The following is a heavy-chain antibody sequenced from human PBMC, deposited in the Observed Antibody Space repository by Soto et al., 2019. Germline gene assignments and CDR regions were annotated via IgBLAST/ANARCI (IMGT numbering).Heavy chain of an antibody. Sequence: SQTLSLTCATSGDSVSNNSAAWIWIRQSPSRGLEWLGRTYYRSKWYYDYALSVKSRISINPDTSKNHFSLQLKSVTPEDAAVYYCARVPGKAAAGHYDYWGQGTLVTVSS. CDR1: GDSVSNNSAA. CDR2: TYYRSKWYY. J-gene: IGHJ4*02. CDR3: ARVPGKAAAGHYDY. V-gene: IGHV6-1*01. D-gene: IGHD6-25*01.